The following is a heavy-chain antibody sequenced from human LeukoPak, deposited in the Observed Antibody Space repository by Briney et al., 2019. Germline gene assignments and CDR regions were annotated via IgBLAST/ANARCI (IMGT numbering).Heavy chain of an antibody. CDR2: IVVGSGNT. CDR3: ARSTTAMVSYYYMDV. J-gene: IGHJ6*03. Sequence: ASVKVSCKASGFTFSSSTMQWVRQARGQRLEWIGRIVVGSGNTNYAQKFQGRVTITADESTSTAYMELSSLRSEDTAVYYCARSTTAMVSYYYMDVWGKGTTVTVSS. V-gene: IGHV1-58*02. CDR1: GFTFSSST. D-gene: IGHD5-18*01.